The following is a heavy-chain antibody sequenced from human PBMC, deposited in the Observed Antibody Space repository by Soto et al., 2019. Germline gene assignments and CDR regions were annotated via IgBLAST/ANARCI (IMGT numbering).Heavy chain of an antibody. CDR2: IYTGGST. CDR3: TTYTGYGMDV. J-gene: IGHJ6*02. V-gene: IGHV3-53*01. Sequence: GESLKISCAVSGFIVSSKYMTWVRQAPGKGLEWVSVIYTGGSTHYADSARGRFTISRDSSKNTLYLQMNSLRAEDAAVYYCTTYTGYGMDVWGQGTTVTVSS. CDR1: GFIVSSKY. D-gene: IGHD3-16*01.